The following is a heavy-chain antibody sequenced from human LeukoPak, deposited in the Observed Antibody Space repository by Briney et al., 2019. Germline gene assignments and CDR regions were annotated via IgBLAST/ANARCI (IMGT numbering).Heavy chain of an antibody. V-gene: IGHV3-30*18. Sequence: GGSLRLSCAASGFTFSTYAMHWVRQAPGKGLEWMAVISSSGSNKYSADSVKGRFTISRDNSKNTLYLQMDSLRAEDTAVYYCAKSVSVAYSTGWFGSGGDHWGQGTLVTVSS. CDR1: GFTFSTYA. CDR3: AKSVSVAYSTGWFGSGGDH. CDR2: ISSSGSNK. J-gene: IGHJ4*02. D-gene: IGHD6-19*01.